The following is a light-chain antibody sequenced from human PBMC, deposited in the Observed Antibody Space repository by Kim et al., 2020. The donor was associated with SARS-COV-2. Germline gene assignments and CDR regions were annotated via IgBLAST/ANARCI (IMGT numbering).Light chain of an antibody. V-gene: IGKV3-20*01. Sequence: LSPGERATLSCRASQSISNNYLAWYQQKPGQAPRLLIYGVSTRATGIPDRFSGSGSGTDFTLTISRLEPEDFAVYYCQHYGSSLYTFGQGTKLEI. J-gene: IGKJ2*01. CDR1: QSISNNY. CDR2: GVS. CDR3: QHYGSSLYT.